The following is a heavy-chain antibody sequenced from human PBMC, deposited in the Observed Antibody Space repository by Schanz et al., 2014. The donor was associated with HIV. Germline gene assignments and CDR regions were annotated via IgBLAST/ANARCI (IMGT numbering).Heavy chain of an antibody. D-gene: IGHD4-17*01. J-gene: IGHJ6*02. Sequence: EVQLVESGGGLVQPGGSLRLSCAASGFTFRDYWMTWVRQAPGKGQECLANIKEDGSVKGEADSVKGRFTISRDNAKNSLYLQMNSLRAEDTAVYYCARRDYGDYYYYYGMDVWGQGTTVTVSS. CDR2: IKEDGSVK. V-gene: IGHV3-7*01. CDR3: ARRDYGDYYYYYGMDV. CDR1: GFTFRDYW.